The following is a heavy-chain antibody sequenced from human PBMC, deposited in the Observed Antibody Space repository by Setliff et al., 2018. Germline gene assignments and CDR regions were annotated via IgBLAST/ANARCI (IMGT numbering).Heavy chain of an antibody. Sequence: GESLRFSCAASGFTFNTYAMSWVRQAPGKGLEWVSIIYSGGSTYYGDSVKGRFTISRDKSKNTVFLQMNSLRAEDTAVYYCARDPGPHAAHFRALGYGMDVWGQGTTVTVSS. CDR1: GFTFNTYA. J-gene: IGHJ6*02. CDR2: IYSGGST. D-gene: IGHD6-13*01. CDR3: ARDPGPHAAHFRALGYGMDV. V-gene: IGHV3-66*01.